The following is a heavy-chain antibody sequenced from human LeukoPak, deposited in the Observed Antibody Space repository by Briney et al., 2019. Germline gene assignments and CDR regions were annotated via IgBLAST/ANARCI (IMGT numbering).Heavy chain of an antibody. D-gene: IGHD6-19*01. J-gene: IGHJ5*02. CDR1: GFTFSSYT. CDR2: ISSSSSTI. V-gene: IGHV3-48*04. Sequence: GGSLRLSCAASGFTFSSYTMNWVRQAPGKGLEWVSYISSSSSTIYYADSVKGRFTISRDNAKNSLYLQMNSLRAEDTAVYYCARGFTAVAGSWFDPWGQGTLVTVSS. CDR3: ARGFTAVAGSWFDP.